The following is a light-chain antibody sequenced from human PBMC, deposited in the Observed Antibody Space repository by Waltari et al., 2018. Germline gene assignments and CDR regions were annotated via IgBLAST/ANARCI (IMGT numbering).Light chain of an antibody. CDR1: QSISSY. CDR3: QQSYSTPPT. CDR2: AAS. Sequence: DIQMTQSPSSLSASVGDRVTITCRASQSISSYFNWYQQKPGKAPKLLIYAASSLQSGVPSMFSGSGSGTDFTLTISSLQPEDFATYYCQQSYSTPPTFGGGTKVEIK. J-gene: IGKJ4*01. V-gene: IGKV1-39*01.